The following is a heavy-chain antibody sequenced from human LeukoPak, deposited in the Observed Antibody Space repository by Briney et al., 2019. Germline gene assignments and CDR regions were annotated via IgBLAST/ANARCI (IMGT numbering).Heavy chain of an antibody. J-gene: IGHJ3*02. CDR2: ISSSSSTI. V-gene: IGHV3-48*04. CDR1: GFTFSSHS. CDR3: ARVLITMVRGVRIDAFDI. D-gene: IGHD3-10*01. Sequence: GGSLRLSCAASGFTFSSHSMNWVRQAPGKGLEWVSYISSSSSTIYYADSVKGRFTISRDNAKNSLYLQMNSLRAEDTAVYYCARVLITMVRGVRIDAFDIWGQGTMVTVSS.